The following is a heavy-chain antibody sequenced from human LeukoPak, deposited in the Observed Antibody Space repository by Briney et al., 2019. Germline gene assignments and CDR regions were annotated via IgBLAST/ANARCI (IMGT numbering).Heavy chain of an antibody. Sequence: ASVKVSCKASGYTFTSYDINWVRQATGQELEWMGWMNPNSGNTGYAQKFQGRVTMTRNTSISTAYMELSSLRSEDTAVYYCARRNWGIAAADYWGQGTLVTVSS. CDR2: MNPNSGNT. D-gene: IGHD6-13*01. CDR1: GYTFTSYD. V-gene: IGHV1-8*01. CDR3: ARRNWGIAAADY. J-gene: IGHJ4*02.